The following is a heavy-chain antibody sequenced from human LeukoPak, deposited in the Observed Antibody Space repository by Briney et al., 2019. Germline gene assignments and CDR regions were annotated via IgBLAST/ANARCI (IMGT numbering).Heavy chain of an antibody. D-gene: IGHD3-10*01. CDR2: IYYNGST. Sequence: PSETLSLTCTVSGGSISSYYWSWIRQPPGKGLEWIGYIYYNGSTTYNPSLKSRATISVDTSKNRFSLKLSSVTAADTAVYYCARRRGSYYYYGMDVWGQGTTVTVSS. CDR3: ARRRGSYYYYGMDV. J-gene: IGHJ6*02. V-gene: IGHV4-59*08. CDR1: GGSISSYY.